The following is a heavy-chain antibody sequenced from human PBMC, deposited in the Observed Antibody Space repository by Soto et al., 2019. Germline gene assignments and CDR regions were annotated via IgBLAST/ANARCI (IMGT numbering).Heavy chain of an antibody. V-gene: IGHV3-74*01. CDR2: INSDGSST. Sequence: GGSLRLSCAASGFTFSSYWMHWVRQAPGKGLVWVSRINSDGSSTTYADSVKGRLTISRDNAKNTLYLQMNSLRAEDTAVYYCARERLSGGSLDYWDQGTLVTVSS. D-gene: IGHD2-15*01. CDR3: ARERLSGGSLDY. J-gene: IGHJ4*02. CDR1: GFTFSSYW.